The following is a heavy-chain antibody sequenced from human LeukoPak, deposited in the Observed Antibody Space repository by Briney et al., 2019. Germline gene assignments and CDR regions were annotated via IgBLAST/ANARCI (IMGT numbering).Heavy chain of an antibody. CDR2: FDPEDGET. CDR1: GYTLTELS. D-gene: IGHD3-9*01. Sequence: ASVKVSCKVSGYTLTELSMHWVRQAPGKGLEGMGGFDPEDGETIYAQKLQGRDTMTEDTSTDTAYMELSSLRSEDTAVYFWATGLFYDILTGYSDWGQGTLVTVSS. V-gene: IGHV1-24*01. CDR3: ATGLFYDILTGYSD. J-gene: IGHJ4*02.